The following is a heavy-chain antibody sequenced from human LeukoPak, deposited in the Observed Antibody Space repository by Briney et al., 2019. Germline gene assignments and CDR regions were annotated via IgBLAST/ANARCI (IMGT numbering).Heavy chain of an antibody. CDR1: GASITSGNYY. J-gene: IGHJ3*02. Sequence: PSETLSLTCTVSGASITSGNYYWTWIRQPAGKGLEWIGRMYTSGSTNFNPSLKSRVTISRDTSNNQFSLRLNSVTAADTAVYYCARGPIFPHPNAFDIWGQGTMVTISS. CDR3: ARGPIFPHPNAFDI. V-gene: IGHV4-61*02. D-gene: IGHD3-3*02. CDR2: MYTSGST.